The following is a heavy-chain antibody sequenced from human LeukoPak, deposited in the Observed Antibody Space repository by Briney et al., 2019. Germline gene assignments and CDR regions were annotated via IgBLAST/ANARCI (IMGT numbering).Heavy chain of an antibody. CDR1: GDSISSRSYY. J-gene: IGHJ4*02. Sequence: PSETLSLTCTVSGDSISSRSYYWGWIRQPPGKGLEWIGSIYYSGSTYYNPSLKSRVTISVNTSKNQFSLKLSSVTAADTAVYYCARDRYDHDSSGYYEFWGQGTLVTVSS. CDR3: ARDRYDHDSSGYYEF. V-gene: IGHV4-39*07. CDR2: IYYSGST. D-gene: IGHD3-22*01.